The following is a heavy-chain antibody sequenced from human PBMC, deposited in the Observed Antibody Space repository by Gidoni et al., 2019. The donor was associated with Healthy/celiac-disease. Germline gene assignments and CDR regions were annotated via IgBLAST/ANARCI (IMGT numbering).Heavy chain of an antibody. D-gene: IGHD3-22*01. CDR1: GGSISSSRYD. Sequence: QLQLQESGPGLVKPSENLSLTCTVSGGSISSSRYDWGWIRQPPGRGLEWIGSIYYSGSTYSYPSLKRRVTISVDTSKIQFSLELSSVTAADTAVYYCARQVLWDYYDSSGYYHFDYWGQGTLVTVSS. V-gene: IGHV4-39*01. CDR3: ARQVLWDYYDSSGYYHFDY. J-gene: IGHJ4*02. CDR2: IYYSGST.